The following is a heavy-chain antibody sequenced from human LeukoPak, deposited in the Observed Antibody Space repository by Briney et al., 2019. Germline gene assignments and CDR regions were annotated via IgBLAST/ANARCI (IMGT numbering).Heavy chain of an antibody. CDR2: ISGSGGDT. D-gene: IGHD5-12*01. Sequence: PGGSLRLSCAASGFTFTSYAMSWVRQAPGKGLEWVSAISGSGGDTYYADSVKGRFTISRDNSKNTPYLQMNSLRAEDTAVYYCAKSLIGSGYGWAPFDYWGQGTLVTVSS. CDR1: GFTFTSYA. J-gene: IGHJ4*02. V-gene: IGHV3-23*01. CDR3: AKSLIGSGYGWAPFDY.